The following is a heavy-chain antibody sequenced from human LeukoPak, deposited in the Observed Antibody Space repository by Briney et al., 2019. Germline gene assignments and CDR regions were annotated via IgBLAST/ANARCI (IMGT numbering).Heavy chain of an antibody. CDR2: ISYDGTNK. D-gene: IGHD6-6*01. CDR3: AKRYSSSPYYHYYGMDL. Sequence: GGSLRLSCAASGFTFSSYGMHWVRQAPGKGLEWVALISYDGTNKYYADSVKGRFTISRDNSKNTLYLQMNSLRAEDTAVYYCAKRYSSSPYYHYYGMDLWGQGTTVNVFS. V-gene: IGHV3-30*18. CDR1: GFTFSSYG. J-gene: IGHJ6*02.